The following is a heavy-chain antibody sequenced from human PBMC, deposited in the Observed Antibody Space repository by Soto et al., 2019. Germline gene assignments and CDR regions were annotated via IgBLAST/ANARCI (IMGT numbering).Heavy chain of an antibody. CDR2: INSDGSST. Sequence: GGSLRLSCAASGFTFSSYWMHWVRQAPGKGLVWVSRINSDGSSTSYADSVKGRFTISRDNAKNTLYLQMNSLRAEDTAVYYCARMSRDYGDPPPLDYWGQGTLVTVSS. CDR3: ARMSRDYGDPPPLDY. V-gene: IGHV3-74*01. J-gene: IGHJ4*02. CDR1: GFTFSSYW. D-gene: IGHD4-17*01.